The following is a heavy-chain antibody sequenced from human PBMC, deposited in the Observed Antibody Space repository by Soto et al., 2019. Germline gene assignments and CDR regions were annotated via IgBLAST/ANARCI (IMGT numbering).Heavy chain of an antibody. CDR3: AKGDNLGPKTGYAFDP. CDR2: TYFRSKWYN. Sequence: SETLSLTCAISGDSVSSNTASWNWIRQSPSRGLEWLGRTYFRSKWYNDYAVSVKSRIIINPDTSNNQFSLQLNSVTPEDTAVYFCAKGDNLGPKTGYAFDPWGQGIMVTVSS. CDR1: GDSVSSNTAS. V-gene: IGHV6-1*01. D-gene: IGHD5-12*01. J-gene: IGHJ5*02.